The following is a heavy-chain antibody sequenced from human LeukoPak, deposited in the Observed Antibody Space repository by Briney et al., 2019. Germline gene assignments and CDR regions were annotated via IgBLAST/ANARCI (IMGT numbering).Heavy chain of an antibody. CDR3: ARVPAAGRGIDY. CDR1: GGSISSGDYF. J-gene: IGHJ4*02. D-gene: IGHD6-13*01. Sequence: SETLSLTCTVSGGSISSGDYFWSWIRQHPGKGLEWIGYIYYSGSAYYNPSLQSRVTVSVDTSKNQFSLKLSPVTAADTAVYYCARVPAAGRGIDYWGQGTLVTVS. CDR2: IYYSGSA. V-gene: IGHV4-31*03.